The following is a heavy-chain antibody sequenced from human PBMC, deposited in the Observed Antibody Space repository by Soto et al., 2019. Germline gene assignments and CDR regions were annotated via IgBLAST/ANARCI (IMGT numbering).Heavy chain of an antibody. V-gene: IGHV4-4*02. CDR1: GASISNSHW. CDR3: AKAAASCLES. CDR2: ISQSGST. J-gene: IGHJ4*02. Sequence: QVHLQESGPGLVNPSGTLSLTCVVSGASISNSHWLSWVRKPPGEGQEWIGEISQSGSTNFSPSLGSRATISVDKSKNQISLRLHSVSAADTAFYYCAKAAASCLESWCPGTLVTVSS. D-gene: IGHD6-25*01.